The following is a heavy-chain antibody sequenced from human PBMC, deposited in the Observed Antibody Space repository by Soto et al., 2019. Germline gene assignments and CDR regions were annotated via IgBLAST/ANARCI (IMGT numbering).Heavy chain of an antibody. J-gene: IGHJ6*03. V-gene: IGHV4-39*01. CDR3: ARHATVAYYYYYYMDV. CDR2: IYYSGST. D-gene: IGHD4-17*01. CDR1: GGSISSSSYY. Sequence: QLQLQESGPGLVKPSETLSLTCTVSGGSISSSSYYWGWIRQPPGKGLEWIGSIYYSGSTYYNPSLKSRVTISVDTSKNQFSLKLSSVTAADTAVYYCARHATVAYYYYYYMDVWGKGTTVTVSS.